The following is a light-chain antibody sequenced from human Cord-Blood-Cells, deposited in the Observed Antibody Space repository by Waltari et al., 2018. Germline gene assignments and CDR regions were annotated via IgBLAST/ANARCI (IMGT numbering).Light chain of an antibody. CDR1: SSDVVGYNT. V-gene: IGLV2-14*01. J-gene: IGLJ1*01. Sequence: QSALTQPASVSGSPGQSITISCTGPSSDVVGYNTVSWYQQHPGKAPKLMIYEVSNRPSGVSNRFSGSKSGNTASLTISGLQAEDEADYYCSSYTSSSTLYVFGTGTKVTVL. CDR2: EVS. CDR3: SSYTSSSTLYV.